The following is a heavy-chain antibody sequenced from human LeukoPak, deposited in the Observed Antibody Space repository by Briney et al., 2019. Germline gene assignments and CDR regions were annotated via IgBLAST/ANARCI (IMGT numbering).Heavy chain of an antibody. D-gene: IGHD4/OR15-4a*01. CDR2: VRYDGDNE. V-gene: IGHV3-30*02. CDR3: ASRANWAINYFGY. CDR1: GFAFSSYG. Sequence: GGSLRLSCAASGFAFSSYGMHWVRQAPGMGLEWVAFVRYDGDNEYYADSVKGRFTISRDNSKNTLYLQMNSLRVEDTAVYSCASRANWAINYFGYWGQGTLVTVSS. J-gene: IGHJ4*02.